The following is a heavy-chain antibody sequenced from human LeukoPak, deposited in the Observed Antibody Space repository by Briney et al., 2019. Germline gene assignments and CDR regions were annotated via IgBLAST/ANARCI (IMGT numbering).Heavy chain of an antibody. CDR1: GGTFSSYA. CDR3: AFKGPTEYDYVWGSYGTPFDY. Sequence: SVKVSCKASGGTFSSYAISWVRQAPGQGLEWMGRIIPIFGTANYAQKFQGRVTITTDESTSTAYMELSSLRSEDTAVYYCAFKGPTEYDYVWGSYGTPFDYWGQGTLVTVSS. CDR2: IIPIFGTA. D-gene: IGHD3-16*01. V-gene: IGHV1-69*05. J-gene: IGHJ4*02.